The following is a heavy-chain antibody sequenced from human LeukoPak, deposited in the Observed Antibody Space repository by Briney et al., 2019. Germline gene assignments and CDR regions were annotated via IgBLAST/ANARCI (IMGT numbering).Heavy chain of an antibody. CDR3: ARDVRAYSTSSSAFDI. CDR1: GFTFSSYS. V-gene: IGHV3-21*01. D-gene: IGHD6-6*01. Sequence: PGGSLRLSCAASGFTFSSYSINWVRQAPGKGLEWVSSISTSSSYIYYADSVKGRFTISRDNAKNSLYLQMNSLGEEDTAVYFCARDVRAYSTSSSAFDIWGQGTMVTVSS. J-gene: IGHJ3*02. CDR2: ISTSSSYI.